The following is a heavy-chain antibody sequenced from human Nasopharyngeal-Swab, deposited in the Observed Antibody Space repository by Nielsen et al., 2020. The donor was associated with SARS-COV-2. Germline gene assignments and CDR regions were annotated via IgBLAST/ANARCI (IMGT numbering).Heavy chain of an antibody. D-gene: IGHD3-3*01. J-gene: IGHJ6*02. CDR2: ISSSSTYI. Sequence: GGSLRLSCAASGFTFNNYNVNWVRQAPGKGLEWVSSISSSSTYIYYADSVKGRFTISRDNTKNSLSLQMNSLRVDDTAVYFCARDGLDYDFWSAYFMDVWGQGTTVIVSS. V-gene: IGHV3-21*01. CDR3: ARDGLDYDFWSAYFMDV. CDR1: GFTFNNYN.